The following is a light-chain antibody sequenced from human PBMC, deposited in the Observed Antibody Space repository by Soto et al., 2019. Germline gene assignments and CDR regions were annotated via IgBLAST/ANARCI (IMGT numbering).Light chain of an antibody. Sequence: QSVLTQPASLSGSPGQSITISCTGTSSDIGAYDYVSWFQQHPGKAPKLMISEVNNRPSGVSNRFSGSKSGNTASLTISGLQAEDEADYYCCSYTGSLTLLFGGGTKVTV. CDR1: SSDIGAYDY. CDR3: CSYTGSLTLL. CDR2: EVN. V-gene: IGLV2-14*01. J-gene: IGLJ2*01.